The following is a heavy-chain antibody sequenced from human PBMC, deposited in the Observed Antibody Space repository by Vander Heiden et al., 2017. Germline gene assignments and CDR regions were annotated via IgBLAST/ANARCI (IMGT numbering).Heavy chain of an antibody. CDR3: VRDGYHWIPFDI. CDR2: ISGTGAST. J-gene: IGHJ3*02. CDR1: GLTLTAYS. D-gene: IGHD5-12*01. Sequence: EVQLLDSGGVFLQPGGTLTLSCAASGLTLTAYSMHWVRQAPGKGLEWVSSISGTGASTYYADSVKGRITISRDTAKNTLFLQMNTLRAEDTALYYCVRDGYHWIPFDIWGQGTMVAVSS. V-gene: IGHV3-23*01.